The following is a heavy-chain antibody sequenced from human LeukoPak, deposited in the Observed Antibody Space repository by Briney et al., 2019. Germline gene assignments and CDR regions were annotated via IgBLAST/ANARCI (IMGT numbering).Heavy chain of an antibody. D-gene: IGHD3-10*01. Sequence: ASVKVSCKTSGYTFTTYAIHWVRQAPKQRLEWMGWINSGNGETKYSQKFQDRVTITRDTSASTAYMELSSLRSEDTAIYFCTRDDYSSNPRSGIGDYWGQGTLVTVSS. V-gene: IGHV1-3*04. CDR2: INSGNGET. CDR3: TRDDYSSNPRSGIGDY. J-gene: IGHJ4*02. CDR1: GYTFTTYA.